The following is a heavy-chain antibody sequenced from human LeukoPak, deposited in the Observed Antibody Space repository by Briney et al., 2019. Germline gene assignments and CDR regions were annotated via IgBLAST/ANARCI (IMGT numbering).Heavy chain of an antibody. CDR1: GYTFTGYY. D-gene: IGHD6-19*01. V-gene: IGHV1-2*02. Sequence: ASVKVSCKASGYTFTGYYIHWVRQAPGQGLAWMGWINPNNGDTNYAQKFQGRVTMTRDTSISTAYMDVSSLRSDDTAVYYCARGLGAVAGTTPHGYWGQGTLVTVSS. J-gene: IGHJ4*02. CDR3: ARGLGAVAGTTPHGY. CDR2: INPNNGDT.